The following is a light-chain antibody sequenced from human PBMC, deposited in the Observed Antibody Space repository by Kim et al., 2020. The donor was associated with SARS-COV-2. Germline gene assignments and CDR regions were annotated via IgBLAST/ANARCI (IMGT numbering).Light chain of an antibody. J-gene: IGKJ1*01. CDR2: AAS. CDR3: QQSYSAPWT. CDR1: QSISSH. Sequence: DIQMTQSPSSLSASVGDRVTITCRTSQSISSHLNWYHQKPGRAPKLLIYAASTLQGGVPSRFSGSGSETDFTLTISSLQPEDFATYYCQQSYSAPWTFGQGTKVDIK. V-gene: IGKV1-39*01.